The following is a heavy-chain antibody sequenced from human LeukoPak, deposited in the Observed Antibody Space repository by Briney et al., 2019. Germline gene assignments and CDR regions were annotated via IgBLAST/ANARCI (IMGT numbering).Heavy chain of an antibody. J-gene: IGHJ4*02. CDR2: INGRGGST. V-gene: IGHV3-23*01. Sequence: PGGSLRLSCAASGFTFSNYAMNWVRQAPGKGLEWVSAINGRGGSTFYADSVKGRFTISRDNSKNTLYLQMNTLRAEDTAVYYCAKPDPADWFYFDYWGQGTLVTVSS. CDR1: GFTFSNYA. D-gene: IGHD3-9*01. CDR3: AKPDPADWFYFDY.